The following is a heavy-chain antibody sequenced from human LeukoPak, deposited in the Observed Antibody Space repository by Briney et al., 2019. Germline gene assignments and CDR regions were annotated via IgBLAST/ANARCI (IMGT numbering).Heavy chain of an antibody. D-gene: IGHD2-2*01. CDR3: TTGTDIVVVPAAIAFDY. CDR2: IKSKTDGGTT. V-gene: IGHV3-15*01. CDR1: GFTFSNDW. Sequence: GGSLRLSCAASGFTFSNDWMSWVRQAPGKGLEWVGRIKSKTDGGTTDYAARVKGRFTISRDDSKNTLYLQMNSLKTEDTAVYYCTTGTDIVVVPAAIAFDYWGQGTLVTVSS. J-gene: IGHJ4*02.